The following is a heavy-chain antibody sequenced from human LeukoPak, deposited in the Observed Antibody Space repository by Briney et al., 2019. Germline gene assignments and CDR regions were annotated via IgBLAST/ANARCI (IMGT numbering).Heavy chain of an antibody. CDR2: IYSGGST. D-gene: IGHD3-16*02. J-gene: IGHJ4*02. CDR3: ARGRTYYDYVWGSYRSIYFDY. Sequence: GGSLRLSCAASGFTFSSYSMSWVRQAPGKGLEWVSVIYSGGSTYYADSVKGRFTISRDNSKHTLYLQMNSLRAEDTAVYYCARGRTYYDYVWGSYRSIYFDYWGQGTLVTVSS. V-gene: IGHV3-66*01. CDR1: GFTFSSYS.